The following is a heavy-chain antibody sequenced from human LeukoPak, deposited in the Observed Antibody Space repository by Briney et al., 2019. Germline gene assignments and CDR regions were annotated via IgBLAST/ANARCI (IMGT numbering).Heavy chain of an antibody. V-gene: IGHV3-9*01. CDR3: AKDGTGYYDSSGYVDY. J-gene: IGHJ4*02. CDR1: GFTFDDYA. Sequence: GGSLRLSCVASGFTFDDYAMHWVRQAPAKGLEWVSGISWNSGSIGYADSVKGRFTISRDNAKNSLYLQMNSLRAEDTALYYCAKDGTGYYDSSGYVDYWGQGTLVTVSS. CDR2: ISWNSGSI. D-gene: IGHD3-22*01.